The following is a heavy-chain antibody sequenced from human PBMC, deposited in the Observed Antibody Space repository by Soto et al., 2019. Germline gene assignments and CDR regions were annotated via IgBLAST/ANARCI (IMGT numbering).Heavy chain of an antibody. CDR1: GYPVTAYY. Sequence: QLHLVQSGAVVKKPGASVTVSCSASGYPVTAYYMHWVRQAPGRGLEWMGGINPATGAATYTQTFQGRVTMPRDTSTSTVFMELSGLTSEDTAVFYCARGGGVGVAGSAAFDMWGQGTLVTVSS. CDR3: ARGGGVGVAGSAAFDM. V-gene: IGHV1-2*02. J-gene: IGHJ3*02. D-gene: IGHD3-3*01. CDR2: INPATGAA.